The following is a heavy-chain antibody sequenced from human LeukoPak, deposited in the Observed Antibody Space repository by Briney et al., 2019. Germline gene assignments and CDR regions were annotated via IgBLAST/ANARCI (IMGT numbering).Heavy chain of an antibody. CDR2: IYYSGST. D-gene: IGHD2-2*02. V-gene: IGHV4-30-4*08. CDR3: ARVGYCSSTSCYRPFDY. CDR1: GGSISSGDYY. J-gene: IGHJ4*02. Sequence: SETLSLTCTVSGGSISSGDYYWSWTRQPPGKGLEWIGYIYYSGSTYYNPSLKSRVTISVDTSKNQFSLKLSSVTAADTAVYYCARVGYCSSTSCYRPFDYWGQGTLVTVSS.